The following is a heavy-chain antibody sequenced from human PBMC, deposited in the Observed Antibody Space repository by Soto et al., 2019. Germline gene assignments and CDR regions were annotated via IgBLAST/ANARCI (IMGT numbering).Heavy chain of an antibody. Sequence: SGPTLVNPTQTLTLTCTFSGFSLITSGMCVSWIRQPPGKALEWLARIDWDDDEYYSTSLKTSLTISKDTSKNLVVLTMTNMYPTDTATYYCARTLGSSTLDYWGQGTLVSVSS. V-gene: IGHV2-70*11. J-gene: IGHJ4*02. D-gene: IGHD6-13*01. CDR1: GFSLITSGMC. CDR3: ARTLGSSTLDY. CDR2: IDWDDDE.